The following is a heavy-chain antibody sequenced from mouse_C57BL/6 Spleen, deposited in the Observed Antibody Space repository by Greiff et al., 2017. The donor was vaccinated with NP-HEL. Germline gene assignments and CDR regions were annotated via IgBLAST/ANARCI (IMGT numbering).Heavy chain of an antibody. CDR3: ARWGGNSSYYYAMDY. D-gene: IGHD2-1*01. Sequence: VQLQQSGAELVKPGASVKLSCKASGYTFTSYWMHWVKQRPGRGLEWIGRIDPNSGGTKYNEKFKSKATLTVDKPSSTAYMQLRSLASEDSAVYYGARWGGNSSYYYAMDYWGQRTSVTVTS. CDR2: IDPNSGGT. CDR1: GYTFTSYW. J-gene: IGHJ4*01. V-gene: IGHV1-72*01.